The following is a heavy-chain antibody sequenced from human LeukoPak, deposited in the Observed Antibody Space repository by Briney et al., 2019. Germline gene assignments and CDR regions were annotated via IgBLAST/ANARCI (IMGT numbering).Heavy chain of an antibody. J-gene: IGHJ4*02. V-gene: IGHV4-34*01. Sequence: PSETLSLTCAVYGGSFSGYYWSWIRQPPGKGLEWIGEINHSGSTNYNPSLKSRVTISVDTSKNQFSLKLSSVTAADTAVYYCASQPVAVADRDSGHYFDYWGQGTLVTVSS. CDR3: ASQPVAVADRDSGHYFDY. CDR2: INHSGST. CDR1: GGSFSGYY. D-gene: IGHD6-19*01.